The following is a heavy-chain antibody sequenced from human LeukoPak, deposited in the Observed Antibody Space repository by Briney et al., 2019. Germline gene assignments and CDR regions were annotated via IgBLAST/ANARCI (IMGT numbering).Heavy chain of an antibody. J-gene: IGHJ1*01. V-gene: IGHV3-23*01. CDR1: GFTFSSYA. CDR2: ISGSGGST. Sequence: GGSLRLSCAASGFTFSSYAMSWVRQAPGKGLEWVSAISGSGGSTYYADSVKGRFTISRDNSKNTLYLQMNSLRAEDTAVYYRAKDPSYCSSTSCYDWGSLEYFQHWGQGTLVTVSS. CDR3: AKDPSYCSSTSCYDWGSLEYFQH. D-gene: IGHD2-2*01.